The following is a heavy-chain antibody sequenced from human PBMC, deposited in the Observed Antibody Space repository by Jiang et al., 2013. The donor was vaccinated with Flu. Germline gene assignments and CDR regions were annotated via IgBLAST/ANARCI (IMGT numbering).Heavy chain of an antibody. CDR3: AHQSPPYYDIDY. CDR1: GFSLSTSGVG. CDR2: IYWDDDK. D-gene: IGHD3-9*01. Sequence: KPTQTLTLTCTFSGFSLSTSGVGVGWIRQPPGKALEWLALIYWDDDKRYSPSLKSRLTITKDTSKNQVVLTMTNMDPVDTATYYCAHQSPPYYDIDYWGQGTLVTVSS. V-gene: IGHV2-5*02. J-gene: IGHJ4*02.